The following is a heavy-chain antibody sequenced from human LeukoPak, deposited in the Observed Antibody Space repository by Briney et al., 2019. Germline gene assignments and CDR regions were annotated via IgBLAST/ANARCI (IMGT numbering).Heavy chain of an antibody. J-gene: IGHJ4*02. D-gene: IGHD3-10*01. CDR1: GGSINNYY. CDR3: ARDLSGTTIYSASGSKRAPSYYFDY. V-gene: IGHV4-59*01. Sequence: PSETLSLTCTVSGGSINNYYWSWIRQPPGKGLEWIGYIYYSGSTNYNPSLKSRVTISVDMSKNQFSLKLNSVTAADTAVYYCARDLSGTTIYSASGSKRAPSYYFDYWGQGTLVTVSS. CDR2: IYYSGST.